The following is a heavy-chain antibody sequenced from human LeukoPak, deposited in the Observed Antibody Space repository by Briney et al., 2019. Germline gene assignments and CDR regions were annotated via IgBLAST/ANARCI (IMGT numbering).Heavy chain of an antibody. J-gene: IGHJ4*02. D-gene: IGHD3-22*01. V-gene: IGHV3-23*01. Sequence: GGSLRLSCTASGFTFSAYAMMWVRQAPGKGPEWVSAIRGGGTSEFYADSVKGRFRISRDNSKDTLFLQMNSLRAEDTAVYYCARVGLAANYYDSSGYWFDYWAREPWSPSPQ. CDR1: GFTFSAYA. CDR2: IRGGGTSE. CDR3: ARVGLAANYYDSSGYWFDY.